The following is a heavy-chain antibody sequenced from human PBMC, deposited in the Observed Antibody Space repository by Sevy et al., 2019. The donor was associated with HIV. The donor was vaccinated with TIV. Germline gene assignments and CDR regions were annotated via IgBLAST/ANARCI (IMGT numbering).Heavy chain of an antibody. D-gene: IGHD3-22*01. J-gene: IGHJ3*02. V-gene: IGHV3-23*01. CDR3: ANSPRYYYDSSGYHFQPAFDI. CDR1: GFTFSSYA. Sequence: GGYLRLSCAASGFTFSSYAMSCVRQAPGKGLEWVSAISGSGGSTYYADSVKGRFTISRDNSKNTLYLQMNSLRAEDTAVYCCANSPRYYYDSSGYHFQPAFDIWGQGTLVSVSS. CDR2: ISGSGGST.